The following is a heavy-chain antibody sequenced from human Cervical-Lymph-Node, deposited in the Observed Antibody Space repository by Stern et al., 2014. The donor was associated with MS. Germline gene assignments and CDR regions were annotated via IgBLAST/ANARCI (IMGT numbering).Heavy chain of an antibody. CDR3: ARDWGYFHH. Sequence: EVQLVESGGGLVQRGGSLRLSCAGSGFSFSDYNMNWVRQAPGKGLECVSYISTSGRTIYYADSVKGRFTISRDNAKNSLYLQMNSLRADDTAVYYCARDWGYFHHWGQGTLVTVSS. V-gene: IGHV3-48*01. J-gene: IGHJ1*01. CDR1: GFSFSDYN. CDR2: ISTSGRTI. D-gene: IGHD3-16*01.